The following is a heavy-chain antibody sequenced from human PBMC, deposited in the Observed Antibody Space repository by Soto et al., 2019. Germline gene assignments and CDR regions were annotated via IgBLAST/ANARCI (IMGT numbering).Heavy chain of an antibody. V-gene: IGHV4-38-2*02. J-gene: IGHJ3*01. CDR3: ARDQLRLVGPDDAFDL. CDR2: IYHSGTT. Sequence: PSETLSLTCAVSGYSISSAYFWGWIRQPPGKGLEWIASIYHSGTTYYNPSLKSRVTISVDPSENQFSLKLDPVTAADTAVYFCARDQLRLVGPDDAFDLWGQGTMVTVSS. D-gene: IGHD2-8*02. CDR1: GYSISSAYF.